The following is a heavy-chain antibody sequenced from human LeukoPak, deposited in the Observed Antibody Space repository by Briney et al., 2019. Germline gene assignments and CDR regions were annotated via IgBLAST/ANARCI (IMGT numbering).Heavy chain of an antibody. CDR3: ARFPYVWGSYRYTGRSAFDI. CDR2: ISSSSSYI. J-gene: IGHJ3*02. Sequence: GGSLRLSCAASGFTFSSCSMNWVRQAPGKGLEWVSSISSSSSYIYYADSVKGRFTISRDNAKNSLYLQMNSLRAEDTAVYYCARFPYVWGSYRYTGRSAFDIWGQGTMVTVSS. V-gene: IGHV3-21*01. CDR1: GFTFSSCS. D-gene: IGHD3-16*02.